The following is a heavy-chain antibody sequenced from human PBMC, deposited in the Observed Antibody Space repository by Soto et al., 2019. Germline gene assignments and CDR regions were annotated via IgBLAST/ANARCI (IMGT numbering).Heavy chain of an antibody. V-gene: IGHV3-53*01. D-gene: IGHD2-2*01. CDR3: ARSRKYQLLITDPYYYYGMDV. J-gene: IGHJ6*02. Sequence: GGSLRLSCAASGFTVSSNYMSWVRQAPGKGLEWVSVIYSGGSTYYADSVKGRFTISRDNSKNTLYLQMNSLRAEDTAVYYCARSRKYQLLITDPYYYYGMDVWGQGTTVTVSS. CDR2: IYSGGST. CDR1: GFTVSSNY.